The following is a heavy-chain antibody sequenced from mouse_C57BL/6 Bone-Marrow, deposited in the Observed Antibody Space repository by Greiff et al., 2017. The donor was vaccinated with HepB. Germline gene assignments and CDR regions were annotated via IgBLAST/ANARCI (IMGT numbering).Heavy chain of an antibody. CDR3: AREGYSWFAY. D-gene: IGHD1-1*01. Sequence: QVQLQQPGAELVMPGASVKLSFKASGYTFTSYWMHWVKQRPGQGLEWIGEIDPSDSYTNYNQKFKGKSTLTVDKSSSTAYMQLSSLTSEDSAVYYCAREGYSWFAYWGQGTLVTVSA. V-gene: IGHV1-69*01. J-gene: IGHJ3*01. CDR2: IDPSDSYT. CDR1: GYTFTSYW.